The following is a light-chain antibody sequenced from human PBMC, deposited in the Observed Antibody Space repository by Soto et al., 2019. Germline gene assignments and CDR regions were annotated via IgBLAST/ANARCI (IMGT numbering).Light chain of an antibody. CDR3: QQYNSYSIT. J-gene: IGKJ5*01. Sequence: DIQMTQSPSTLSASVGDRVTITCRASQSISSWLAWYQQKPGKAPKLLIYKASSLESGVPSRFSGSGSGTEFTLTISSLQPDHFATYYCQQYNSYSITFGQGTRLEIK. V-gene: IGKV1-5*03. CDR1: QSISSW. CDR2: KAS.